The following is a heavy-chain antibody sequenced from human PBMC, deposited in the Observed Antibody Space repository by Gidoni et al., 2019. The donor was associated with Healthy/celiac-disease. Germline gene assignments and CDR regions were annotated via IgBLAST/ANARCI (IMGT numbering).Heavy chain of an antibody. D-gene: IGHD2-2*01. J-gene: IGHJ6*03. CDR3: ARDIDCSSTSCLWDYYMDV. V-gene: IGHV1-69*06. CDR1: GGPFSSYA. Sequence: QVQLVQSGAEVKKPGSSVKVSCKASGGPFSSYAISWVRQAPGQGLEWMGGIIPIFGTANYAQKFQGRVTITADKSTSTAYMELSSLRSEDTAVYYCARDIDCSSTSCLWDYYMDVWGKGTTVTVSS. CDR2: IIPIFGTA.